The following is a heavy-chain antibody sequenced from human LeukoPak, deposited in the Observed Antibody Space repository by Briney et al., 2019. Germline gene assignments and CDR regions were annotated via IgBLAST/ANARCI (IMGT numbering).Heavy chain of an antibody. CDR3: ARYCSSTSCYGYYYGMDV. J-gene: IGHJ6*04. CDR1: GYTFTSYY. D-gene: IGHD2-2*01. Sequence: ASVKVSCKASGYTFTSYYMHWVRQAPGQGLEWMGIINPSGGSTSYAQKFQGRVTMTRDTSTSTVYMELSSLRPEDTAVYYCARYCSSTSCYGYYYGMDVWGKGTTVTVSS. CDR2: INPSGGST. V-gene: IGHV1-46*01.